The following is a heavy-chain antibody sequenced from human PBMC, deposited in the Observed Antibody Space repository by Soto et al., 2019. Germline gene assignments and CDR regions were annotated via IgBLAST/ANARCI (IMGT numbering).Heavy chain of an antibody. V-gene: IGHV3-11*01. CDR3: ARNTLSAAGSDNYGLDA. CDR2: ISGSGFTI. D-gene: IGHD6-13*01. J-gene: IGHJ6*02. Sequence: QVQLVESGGGLVEPGGSLRLSCATSGFTFSDHYMSWIRQAPGKGLAWVAYISGSGFTIYNADSVKVRFTISRDNAKNSVYQQMDSLRAEDTAVYYCARNTLSAAGSDNYGLDAWGRGTTVAVSS. CDR1: GFTFSDHY.